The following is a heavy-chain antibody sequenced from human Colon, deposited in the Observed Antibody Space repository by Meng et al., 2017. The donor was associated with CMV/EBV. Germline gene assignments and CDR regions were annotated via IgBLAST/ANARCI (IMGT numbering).Heavy chain of an antibody. V-gene: IGHV3-7*01. CDR2: IKKDGSEQ. CDR1: EFTFSRFW. Sequence: GGSLRLSCAASEFTFSRFWMSWVRQAPGKGLEWVANIKKDGSEQYYVDSVKGRFTISRDNAKNSLYLQMNSLRAEDTAVYYCTRGSEDHDGFDIWGHGTMVT. CDR3: TRGSEDHDGFDI. J-gene: IGHJ3*02.